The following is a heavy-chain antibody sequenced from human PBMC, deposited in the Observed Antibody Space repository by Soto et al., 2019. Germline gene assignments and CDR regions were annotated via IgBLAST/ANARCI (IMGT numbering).Heavy chain of an antibody. CDR2: IKSETDGGVT. CDR1: GFIVSNAW. V-gene: IGHV3-15*07. J-gene: IGHJ4*02. CDR3: TTDKSY. Sequence: EVQLVESGGGLVKPGGSLRLSCAASGFIVSNAWVNWVRQAPGKGLEWVGRIKSETDGGVTDYGTPVEGRFTISRDDSKSTLYLQMNSLKTEDTAVYYCTTDKSYWGQGTLVTVSA.